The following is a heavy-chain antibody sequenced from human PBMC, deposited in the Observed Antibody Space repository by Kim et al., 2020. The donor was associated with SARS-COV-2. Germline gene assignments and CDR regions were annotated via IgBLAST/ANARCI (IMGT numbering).Heavy chain of an antibody. V-gene: IGHV3-74*01. D-gene: IGHD2-2*01. CDR3: AREWYCSSTSCRDYGMDV. Sequence: GGSLRLSCAASGFTFSSYWMHWVRQAPGKGLVWVSRINSDGSSTSYADSVKGRFTISRDNAKNTLYLQMNSLRAEDTAVYYCAREWYCSSTSCRDYGMDVWGQGTTVTVSS. CDR1: GFTFSSYW. CDR2: INSDGSST. J-gene: IGHJ6*02.